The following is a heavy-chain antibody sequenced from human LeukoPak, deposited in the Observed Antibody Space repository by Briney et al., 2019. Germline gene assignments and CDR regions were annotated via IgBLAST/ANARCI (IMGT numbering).Heavy chain of an antibody. V-gene: IGHV3-48*02. Sequence: GGSLRLSCAASGFTFSSFNMNWVRHTPGKGLEWISYISGSSSTIYYADSVKGRFTISRDNAKSSLYLQMNSLRDEDTAVHYCAREVVGATTRYFDYWGQGTLVTVSS. CDR3: AREVVGATTRYFDY. CDR1: GFTFSSFN. J-gene: IGHJ4*02. CDR2: ISGSSSTI. D-gene: IGHD1-26*01.